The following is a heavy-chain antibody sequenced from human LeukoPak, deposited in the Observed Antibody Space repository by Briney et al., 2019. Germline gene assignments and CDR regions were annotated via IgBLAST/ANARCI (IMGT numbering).Heavy chain of an antibody. D-gene: IGHD6-19*01. CDR2: TYYRSKWYN. CDR3: ARERQWLDLGVVSVSAFDI. Sequence: SQTLSLTCAISGDSVSSNSAAWNWIRQSPSRGLEWLGRTYYRSKWYNDYAVSVKSRITINPDTSKNQFSLQLNSVTPEDTAVYYCARERQWLDLGVVSVSAFDIWGQGTMVTVSS. J-gene: IGHJ3*02. V-gene: IGHV6-1*01. CDR1: GDSVSSNSAA.